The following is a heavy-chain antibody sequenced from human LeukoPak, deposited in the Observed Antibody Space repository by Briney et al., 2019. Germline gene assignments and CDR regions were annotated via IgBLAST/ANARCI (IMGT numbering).Heavy chain of an antibody. Sequence: ASVKVSCKASGYTFTSYDINWVRQATGQGLEWMGWMNPNSGNTGYAQKFQGRVTMTRNTSISTAYMELSSLRSEDTAVNYCARVGIVPAALSFYYYYYKDVWGKGTTVTVSS. D-gene: IGHD2-2*01. CDR3: ARVGIVPAALSFYYYYYKDV. CDR2: MNPNSGNT. V-gene: IGHV1-8*01. CDR1: GYTFTSYD. J-gene: IGHJ6*03.